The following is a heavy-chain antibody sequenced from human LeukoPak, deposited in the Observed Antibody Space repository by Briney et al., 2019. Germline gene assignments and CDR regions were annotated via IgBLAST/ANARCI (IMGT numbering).Heavy chain of an antibody. CDR2: VHISGST. V-gene: IGHV4-4*07. CDR3: ARDDSSRDGSGGYHD. Sequence: PSETLSLTCTVSGDSINSYHWSWIRQSAGKGLQWIGRVHISGSTNYNPSLRSRVAISMDKSKNQFSLKLNSVTAADTAAYYCARDDSSRDGSGGYHDWGQGTLVTVSS. J-gene: IGHJ4*01. CDR1: GDSINSYH. D-gene: IGHD3-22*01.